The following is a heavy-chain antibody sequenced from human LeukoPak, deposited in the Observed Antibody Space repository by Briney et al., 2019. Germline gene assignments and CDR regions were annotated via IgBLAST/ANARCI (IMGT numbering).Heavy chain of an antibody. CDR1: GFTFGDYA. CDR2: IRSKAYGGTT. J-gene: IGHJ4*02. V-gene: IGHV3-49*04. D-gene: IGHD3-9*01. Sequence: GGSLRLSCTASGFTFGDYAMSWVRQAPGKGLEWVGFIRSKAYGGTTEYAASVKGRFTISRDDSKSIAYLQMNSLKTEDTAVYYCTRDPLLRYFDWSIWGYFDYWGQGTLVTVSS. CDR3: TRDPLLRYFDWSIWGYFDY.